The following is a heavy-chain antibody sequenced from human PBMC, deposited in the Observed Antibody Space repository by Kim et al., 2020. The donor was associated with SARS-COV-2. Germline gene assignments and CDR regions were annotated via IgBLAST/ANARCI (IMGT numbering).Heavy chain of an antibody. CDR1: GYTFSNYG. CDR2: ISAYNGNT. Sequence: ASVKVSCKTSGYTFSNYGISWVRQAPGQGLEWMGWISAYNGNTKYAQKLQGRVTMTTDTFTNTAYMELRSLRSDDTAMYFCARDSGYGLLTGYSFWPFDYWGQGTLVTVSS. D-gene: IGHD3-9*01. CDR3: ARDSGYGLLTGYSFWPFDY. J-gene: IGHJ4*02. V-gene: IGHV1-18*01.